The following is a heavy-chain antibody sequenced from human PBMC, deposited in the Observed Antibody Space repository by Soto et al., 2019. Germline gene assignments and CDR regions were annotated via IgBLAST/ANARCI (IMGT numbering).Heavy chain of an antibody. D-gene: IGHD3-10*01. CDR3: ALLPWGYYYGSGSYYNPYGMDV. CDR2: ISYDGSNK. Sequence: QVQLVESGGGVVQPGRSLRLSCAASGFTFSSYGMHWVRQAPGKGLEWVAVISYDGSNKYYADSVKGRFTISRDNSKNTLYLQMNSLRAEDTAVYYCALLPWGYYYGSGSYYNPYGMDVWGQGTTVTVSS. V-gene: IGHV3-30*03. CDR1: GFTFSSYG. J-gene: IGHJ6*02.